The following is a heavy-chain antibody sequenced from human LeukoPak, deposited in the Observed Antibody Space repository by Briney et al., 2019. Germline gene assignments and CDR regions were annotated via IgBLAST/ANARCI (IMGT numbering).Heavy chain of an antibody. Sequence: SETLSLTCAVSGGSISRYYWSWIRQPPGKGLVCSGYISYSGSTNYNPSLKSRVTISVDTARNQFSLKLSSVTAADTAVYYCARLITYYYGSGSWYYYYYMDVWGKGTTVTVSS. J-gene: IGHJ6*03. CDR1: GGSISRYY. CDR2: ISYSGST. D-gene: IGHD3-10*01. V-gene: IGHV4-59*01. CDR3: ARLITYYYGSGSWYYYYYMDV.